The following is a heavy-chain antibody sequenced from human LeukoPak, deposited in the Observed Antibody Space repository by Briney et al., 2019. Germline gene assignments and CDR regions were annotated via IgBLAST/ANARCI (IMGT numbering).Heavy chain of an antibody. CDR3: ARGQETYYDFWSGYYTPRTYFDY. Sequence: GGSLRLSCAASGFTFSSNWMHWVRQAPGKGLVWVSRINEDGSTTNYADSVKGRFTISRDNAKNSLYLQMNSLRAEDTAVYYCARGQETYYDFWSGYYTPRTYFDYWGQGTLVTVSS. CDR2: INEDGSTT. V-gene: IGHV3-74*01. CDR1: GFTFSSNW. J-gene: IGHJ4*02. D-gene: IGHD3-3*01.